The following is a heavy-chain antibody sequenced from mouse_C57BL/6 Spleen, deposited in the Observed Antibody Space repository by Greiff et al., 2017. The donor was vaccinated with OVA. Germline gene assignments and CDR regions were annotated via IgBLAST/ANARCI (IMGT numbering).Heavy chain of an antibody. V-gene: IGHV5-9-1*02. CDR1: GFTFSSYA. CDR3: TRGGDYFAWFAY. D-gene: IGHD1-1*01. CDR2: ISSGGDYI. Sequence: EVQLVESGAGLVKPGGSLKLSCAASGFTFSSYAMSWVRQTPEKRLEWVAYISSGGDYIYYADTVKGRFTISRENARNTLYLQMSSLKSDDTAMYYCTRGGDYFAWFAYWGQGTLVTVSA. J-gene: IGHJ3*01.